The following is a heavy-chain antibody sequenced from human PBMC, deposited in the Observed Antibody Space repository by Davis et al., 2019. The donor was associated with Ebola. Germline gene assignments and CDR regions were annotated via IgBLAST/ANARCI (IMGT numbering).Heavy chain of an antibody. CDR1: GGSISSGGYS. D-gene: IGHD3-10*01. V-gene: IGHV4-30-4*07. Sequence: MPSETLSLTCAVSGGSISSGGYSWSWIRQPPGKGLEWIGYIYYSGSTYYNPSLKSRVTISVDTSKNQFSLKLSSVTAADTAVYYCARGLLWVGELSTPTPYFDYWGQGTLVTVSS. J-gene: IGHJ4*02. CDR2: IYYSGST. CDR3: ARGLLWVGELSTPTPYFDY.